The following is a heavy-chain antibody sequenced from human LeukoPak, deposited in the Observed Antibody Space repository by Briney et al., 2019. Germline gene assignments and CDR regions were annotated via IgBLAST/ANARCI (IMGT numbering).Heavy chain of an antibody. CDR2: MNPNSGNT. CDR3: ASPRDAFDI. CDR1: GYTFTSYD. Sequence: ASVKVSCKASGYTFTSYDINWVRQATGQGLEWMGWMNPNSGNTGYAQKFQGRVTMTEDTSTDTAYMELSSLRSEDTAVYYCASPRDAFDIWGQGTMVTVSS. V-gene: IGHV1-8*01. J-gene: IGHJ3*02.